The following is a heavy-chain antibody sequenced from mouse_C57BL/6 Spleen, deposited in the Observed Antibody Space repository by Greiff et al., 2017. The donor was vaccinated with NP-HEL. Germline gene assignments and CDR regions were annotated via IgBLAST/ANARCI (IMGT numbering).Heavy chain of an antibody. D-gene: IGHD2-12*01. J-gene: IGHJ2*01. CDR3: AREITTVY. CDR1: GYTFTGYW. V-gene: IGHV1-9*01. Sequence: VKLMESGAELMKPGASVKLSCKATGYTFTGYWIEWVKQRPGHGLEWIGEILPGSGSTNYHEKFKGKATFPADTSSNTAYMQLSSLTTEDSAIYYCAREITTVYWGQGTTLTVSS. CDR2: ILPGSGST.